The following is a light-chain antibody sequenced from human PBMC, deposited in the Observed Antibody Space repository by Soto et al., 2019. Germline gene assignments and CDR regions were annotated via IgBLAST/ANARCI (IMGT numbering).Light chain of an antibody. CDR2: RNN. CDR1: SSNIGSNY. CDR3: AAWDDSLSGNYV. Sequence: QSALTQPPSASGTPGQRVTISCSGSSSNIGSNYVYWYQQLPGTAPKLLIYRNNQRPSGVADRFSGSKSGTSASLAISGLRSEDEADYYCAAWDDSLSGNYVFGTGIKLTVL. V-gene: IGLV1-47*01. J-gene: IGLJ1*01.